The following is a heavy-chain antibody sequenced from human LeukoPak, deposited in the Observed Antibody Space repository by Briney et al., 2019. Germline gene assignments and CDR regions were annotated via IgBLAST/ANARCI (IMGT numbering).Heavy chain of an antibody. V-gene: IGHV3-30-3*01. CDR2: ISYDGSNK. Sequence: PGRSLRLSCAASGFTFSSYAMHWVRQAPGKGLEWVAVISYDGSNKYYADSVKGRFTISRDNSKNTLYLQMSGLRADDTAVYYCAKDGTPGDYWGQGTRVTVSS. J-gene: IGHJ4*02. CDR1: GFTFSSYA. CDR3: AKDGTPGDY. D-gene: IGHD2-15*01.